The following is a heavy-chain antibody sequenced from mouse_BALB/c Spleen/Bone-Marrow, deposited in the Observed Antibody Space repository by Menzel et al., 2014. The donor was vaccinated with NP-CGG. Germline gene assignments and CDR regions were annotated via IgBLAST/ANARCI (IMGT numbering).Heavy chain of an antibody. CDR2: IKPDSRTI. V-gene: IGHV4-1*02. J-gene: IGHJ4*01. CDR1: RFDFSRYW. Sequence: EVHLVESGGGLVQPGGSLKLSCAASRFDFSRYWMTWVRPAPGKGLEWIGEIKPDSRTINYSPSLKERFIISRDNAKSTLYLQMSKVRSEDTALYYCARLGYYGAMAYWGQGTSVTVSS. D-gene: IGHD1-1*01. CDR3: ARLGYYGAMAY.